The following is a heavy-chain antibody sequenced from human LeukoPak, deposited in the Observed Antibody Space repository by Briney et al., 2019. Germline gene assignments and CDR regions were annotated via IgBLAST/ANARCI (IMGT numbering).Heavy chain of an antibody. CDR3: SRGPKGDYYDGSGNPWFGP. CDR2: IIPILGIA. D-gene: IGHD3-22*01. J-gene: IGHJ5*02. CDR1: GGTFSSYA. V-gene: IGHV1-69*04. Sequence: GASVKVSCKASGGTFSSYAISWVRQAPGQGLEWMGRIIPILGIANYAQKFQGRVTIIADKTTSSDYMELSRMRSEDTAVYYCSRGPKGDYYDGSGNPWFGPWGQGTLVTVSS.